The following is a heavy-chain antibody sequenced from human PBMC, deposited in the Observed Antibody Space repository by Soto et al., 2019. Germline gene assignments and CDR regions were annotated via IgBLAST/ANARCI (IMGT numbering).Heavy chain of an antibody. D-gene: IGHD3-3*01. CDR1: GGSISSYY. CDR2: IYYSGST. Sequence: PSETLSLTCTVSGGSISSYYWSWIRQPPGKGLEWIGYIYYSGSTNYNPSLRSRVTMTTDTSTSTAYMELRSLRSDDTAVYYCARDSPTYDFWSGYHYPNGMDVWGQGTTVTVSS. J-gene: IGHJ6*02. CDR3: ARDSPTYDFWSGYHYPNGMDV. V-gene: IGHV4-59*01.